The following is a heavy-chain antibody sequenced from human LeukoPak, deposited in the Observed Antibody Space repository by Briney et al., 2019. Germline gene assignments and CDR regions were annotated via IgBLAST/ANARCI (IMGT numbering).Heavy chain of an antibody. CDR3: ARSIRGYSDVRGYMDV. CDR1: GGSISSYY. V-gene: IGHV4-59*01. Sequence: PSETLSLTCTVSGGSISSYYWSWIRQPPGNGLEWIGYIYYSGSTNYNPSLKSRVTISGDTSQNQFSLKLSSVTTADTAVYYCARSIRGYSDVRGYMDVWGKGTTVTVSS. CDR2: IYYSGST. D-gene: IGHD5-18*01. J-gene: IGHJ6*03.